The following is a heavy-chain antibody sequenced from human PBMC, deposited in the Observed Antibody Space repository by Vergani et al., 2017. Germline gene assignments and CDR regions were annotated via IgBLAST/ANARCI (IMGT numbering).Heavy chain of an antibody. CDR3: AKDLSRTVATFDY. J-gene: IGHJ4*02. V-gene: IGHV3-21*01. Sequence: EVQLVESGGGLVKPGGSLRLSCAASGFTFSSYSMNWVRQAPGKGLEWVSSISSSSSYIYYADSVKGRFTISRDNAKNSLYLQMNSLRAEDTAVYYCAKDLSRTVATFDYWGQGTLVTVSS. CDR1: GFTFSSYS. CDR2: ISSSSSYI. D-gene: IGHD4-17*01.